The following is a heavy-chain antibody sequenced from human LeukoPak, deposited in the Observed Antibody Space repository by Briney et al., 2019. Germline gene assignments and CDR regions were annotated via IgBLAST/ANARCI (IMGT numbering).Heavy chain of an antibody. V-gene: IGHV3-23*01. CDR3: AKGRGSSSYYHFDY. Sequence: GGSLRLSCAASGFTFSNYAMRWVRQAPGKGLEWISTIICRGCSTYYAVSVRGRFTISRDNSKNTLYLQMNSLRAEDTALYYCAKGRGSSSYYHFDYWGQGTLVSVSS. D-gene: IGHD6-13*01. CDR1: GFTFSNYA. CDR2: IICRGCST. J-gene: IGHJ4*02.